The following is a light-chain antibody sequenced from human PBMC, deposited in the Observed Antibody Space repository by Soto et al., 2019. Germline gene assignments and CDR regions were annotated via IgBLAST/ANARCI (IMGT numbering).Light chain of an antibody. J-gene: IGKJ1*01. CDR3: LQDYNYPWT. CDR2: KAS. CDR1: QSISTW. V-gene: IGKV1-5*03. Sequence: DIQMTQSPSTLSASVGDKVTITCRASQSISTWLAWYQQKPVKAPKLLIYKASNLESGVPSRFSGSGSGTEFTLTISSLQPDDFATYYCLQDYNYPWTFGQGTKVDIK.